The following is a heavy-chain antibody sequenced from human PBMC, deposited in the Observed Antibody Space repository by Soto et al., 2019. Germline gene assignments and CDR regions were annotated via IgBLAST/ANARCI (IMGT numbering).Heavy chain of an antibody. Sequence: DVQLWESGGGLVQPGGSLRLSCAASGFSFGSYALSWVRQAPGKGLEWVSIISGSDGKTFYADSVKGRLSICRDTSQNTLYLQMNSLRADDTAIYYCARWSYLDYWGQGTRVTVSS. CDR1: GFSFGSYA. CDR2: ISGSDGKT. CDR3: ARWSYLDY. V-gene: IGHV3-23*01. D-gene: IGHD3-3*01. J-gene: IGHJ4*02.